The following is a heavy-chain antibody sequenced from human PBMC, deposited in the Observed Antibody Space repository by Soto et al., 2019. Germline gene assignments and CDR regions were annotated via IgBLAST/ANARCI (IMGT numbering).Heavy chain of an antibody. D-gene: IGHD3-22*01. V-gene: IGHV1-69*01. Sequence: QVQLVQSGAEVKKPGSSVKVSCKASGGTFSSYAITWVRQAPGQGLEWMGGMIPIFGTANYAQKFQGRVTITADESTSTGYREPGSLRSEDTAVYYCAGAEPPPSDPYDGSGYPTPRSWGQGSLVTVSS. J-gene: IGHJ4*02. CDR1: GGTFSSYA. CDR2: MIPIFGTA. CDR3: AGAEPPPSDPYDGSGYPTPRS.